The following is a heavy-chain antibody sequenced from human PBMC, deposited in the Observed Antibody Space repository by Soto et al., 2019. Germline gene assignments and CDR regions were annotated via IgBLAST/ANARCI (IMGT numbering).Heavy chain of an antibody. J-gene: IGHJ4*02. CDR2: ISSSGGYT. CDR3: ARGDSASSGGSAAFDY. V-gene: IGHV3-11*05. Sequence: QVQLVESGGGLVKPGGSLRLSCAASGFTFSDYYMSWIRQAPGKGLEWVSYISSSGGYTQNADSVTGRFSISRDNARNSLYLQMNSLRAEDTAVYYCARGDSASSGGSAAFDYWGQGTLVTVSS. CDR1: GFTFSDYY. D-gene: IGHD2-15*01.